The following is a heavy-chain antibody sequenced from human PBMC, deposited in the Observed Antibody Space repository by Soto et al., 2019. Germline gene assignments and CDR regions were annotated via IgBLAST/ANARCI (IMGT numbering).Heavy chain of an antibody. D-gene: IGHD2-2*01. CDR2: IYYSGST. Sequence: SETLSLTCTVSGGSISSSSYYWGWIRQPPGKGLEWIGSIYYSGSTYYNPSLNSRVTISVDTSKNQFSLKLSSVTAADTAVYYCARSHSNIRYCSSTGCYFFLFAPWGQGTLVTVSS. J-gene: IGHJ5*02. CDR1: GGSISSSSYY. CDR3: ARSHSNIRYCSSTGCYFFLFAP. V-gene: IGHV4-39*01.